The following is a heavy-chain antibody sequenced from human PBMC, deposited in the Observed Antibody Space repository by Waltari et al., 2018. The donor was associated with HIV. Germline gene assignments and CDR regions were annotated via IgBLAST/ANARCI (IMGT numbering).Heavy chain of an antibody. V-gene: IGHV2-26*01. D-gene: IGHD6-13*01. CDR1: GFSLSNARVG. J-gene: IGHJ5*02. CDR3: ARTDSMYSSSWYERVNWFDP. Sequence: QVTLKESGPVLVKPIETLTLTCTVTGFSLSNARVGVRWLRPPPGKSLDWRAHIFSDHETYYSTSRQSRLTISKDTSKSQVVLTMTNMDPVGTATYYCARTDSMYSSSWYERVNWFDPWGQGTLVTVSS. CDR2: IFSDHET.